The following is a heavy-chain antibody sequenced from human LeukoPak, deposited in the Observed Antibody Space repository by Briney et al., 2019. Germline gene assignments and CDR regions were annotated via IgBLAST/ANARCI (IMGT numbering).Heavy chain of an antibody. V-gene: IGHV3-23*01. CDR3: TTDTATGIVVAPGI. Sequence: GGSLRLSCAASGFTFSNCAMSWVRQAPGKGLEWVSAISGSAVSTYYADSVRGRFSISRDNSKNTLYLQMNSLRAEDTAVYYCTTDTATGIVVAPGIWGQGTMVTVSS. D-gene: IGHD1-26*01. CDR2: ISGSAVST. J-gene: IGHJ3*02. CDR1: GFTFSNCA.